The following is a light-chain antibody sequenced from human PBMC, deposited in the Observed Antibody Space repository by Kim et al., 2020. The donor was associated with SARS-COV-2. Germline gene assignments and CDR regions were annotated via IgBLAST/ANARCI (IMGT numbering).Light chain of an antibody. J-gene: IGKJ4*01. CDR2: DAS. V-gene: IGKV1-5*01. CDR1: QSIDSW. Sequence: GDRVTITCRASQSIDSWLAWYQQKPGKAPKLLIYDASSLQSGVPSRFSGSGSGAEFTLTISSLQPDDFATYYCQQYNSYSPTFGGGTKVDIK. CDR3: QQYNSYSPT.